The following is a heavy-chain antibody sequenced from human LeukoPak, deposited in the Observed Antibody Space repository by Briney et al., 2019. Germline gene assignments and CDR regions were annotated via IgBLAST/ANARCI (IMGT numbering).Heavy chain of an antibody. D-gene: IGHD6-19*01. CDR2: IKQDGSEK. V-gene: IGHV3-7*03. CDR3: ARDLAVEVFDY. CDR1: GFTFISYW. J-gene: IGHJ4*02. Sequence: GGSLRLSCAASGFTFISYWMSWVRQAPGKGLEWVANIKQDGSEKYYVDSVKGRFTSPRDNAKDSLYLQMNSLRAEDTAVYYCARDLAVEVFDYWGQGTLVTVSS.